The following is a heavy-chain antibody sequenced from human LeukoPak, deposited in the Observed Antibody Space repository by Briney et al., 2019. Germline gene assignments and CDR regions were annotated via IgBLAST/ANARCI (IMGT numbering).Heavy chain of an antibody. CDR1: GGSFSGCY. V-gene: IGHV4-34*01. D-gene: IGHD3-16*01. Sequence: SETLSLTCAVYGGSFSGCYWSWIRQPPGKGLEWIGEINHSGSTNYNPSLKSRVTISVDTSKNQFSLKLSSVTAADTAVYYCARVGDGYTNDDYWRQGTLVTVSS. J-gene: IGHJ4*02. CDR2: INHSGST. CDR3: ARVGDGYTNDDY.